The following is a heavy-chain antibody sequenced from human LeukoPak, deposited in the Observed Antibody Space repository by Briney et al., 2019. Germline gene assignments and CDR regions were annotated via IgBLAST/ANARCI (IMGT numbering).Heavy chain of an antibody. J-gene: IGHJ4*02. CDR2: IYSGGST. CDR1: GFTVSSNS. D-gene: IGHD3-16*02. CDR3: ARSYLDY. V-gene: IGHV3-66*01. Sequence: GGSLRLSCTVSGFTVSSNSMSWVRQAPGKGLEWVSVIYSGGSTYYADSVKGRFTISRDNSKNTLYLQMNSLRAEDTAVYYCARSYLDYWGQGTLVTVSS.